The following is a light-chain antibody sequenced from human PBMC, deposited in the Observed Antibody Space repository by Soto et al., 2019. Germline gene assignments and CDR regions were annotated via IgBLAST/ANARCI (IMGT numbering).Light chain of an antibody. CDR3: AAWDVSLSGYV. Sequence: QSVLTQPPSASGTPGQRVTMSCSGSSSNIGSNTVNWYQQFPGTAPKLLIYNDNQRPSRVPDRFSASKSGTSASLAISGLQSGDEADYYCAAWDVSLSGYVFGTGTQLTVL. V-gene: IGLV1-44*01. CDR2: NDN. CDR1: SSNIGSNT. J-gene: IGLJ1*01.